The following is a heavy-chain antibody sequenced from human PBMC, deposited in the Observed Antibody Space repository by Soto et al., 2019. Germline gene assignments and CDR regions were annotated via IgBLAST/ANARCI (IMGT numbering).Heavy chain of an antibody. CDR1: GFTFSSYG. Sequence: GGSLRLSCAASGFTFSSYGMHWVRQAPGKGLEWVAVIWYDGSNKYYADSVKGRFTISRDNSKNTLYLQMNSLRAEDTAVYYCARDQGWLRLGLVLDYWGQGTLVTVSS. V-gene: IGHV3-33*01. CDR2: IWYDGSNK. J-gene: IGHJ4*02. D-gene: IGHD5-12*01. CDR3: ARDQGWLRLGLVLDY.